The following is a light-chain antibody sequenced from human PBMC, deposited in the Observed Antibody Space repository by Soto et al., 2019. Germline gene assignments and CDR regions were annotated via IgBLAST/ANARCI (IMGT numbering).Light chain of an antibody. CDR2: GAS. J-gene: IGKJ1*01. Sequence: ILMTQSPGTLSLTPGQRATLSCRASQSVSNNYLAWYQQKPGQAPRLLIYGASNRATGIPDRFSGSGSGTDFTLTISSLQPEDVATYYCQKYNSAPRTFGQGTKVDI. CDR1: QSVSNNY. V-gene: IGKV3-20*01. CDR3: QKYNSAPRT.